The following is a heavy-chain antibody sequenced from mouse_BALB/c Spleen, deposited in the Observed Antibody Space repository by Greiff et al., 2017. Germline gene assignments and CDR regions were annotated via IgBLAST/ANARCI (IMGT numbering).Heavy chain of an antibody. CDR2: INPYNDGT. CDR1: GYTFTSYV. Sequence: HLVESGPALVKPGASVQMSCKASGYTFTSYVMHWVKQKPGQGLEWIGYINPYNDGTKYNEKFKGKATLTSDKSYSTAYMELSSLTSEDSAVYYCARFEGLHYFDDWGQGTTLTVAA. CDR3: ARFEGLHYFDD. J-gene: IGHJ2*01. V-gene: IGHV1-14*01. D-gene: IGHD3-3*01.